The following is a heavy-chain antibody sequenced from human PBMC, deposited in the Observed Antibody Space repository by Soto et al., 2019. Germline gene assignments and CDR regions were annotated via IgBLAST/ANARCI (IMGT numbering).Heavy chain of an antibody. CDR1: GASISGFY. D-gene: IGHD3-3*01. J-gene: IGHJ6*02. CDR2: IYATGTT. V-gene: IGHV4-4*07. Sequence: SETLSLTCTVSGASISGFYWSWIRKSAGKGLEWIGRIYATGTTDYNPSLKSRVMMSVDTSKKQFSLKLSSVTAADTAVYYCARDQWSAQSVRGMDVWGQGTTVTVSS. CDR3: ARDQWSAQSVRGMDV.